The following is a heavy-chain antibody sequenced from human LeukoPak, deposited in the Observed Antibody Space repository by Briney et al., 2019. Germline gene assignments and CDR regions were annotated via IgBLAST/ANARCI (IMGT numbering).Heavy chain of an antibody. J-gene: IGHJ4*02. D-gene: IGHD2-15*01. V-gene: IGHV4-59*01. Sequence: SETLSLTCTVSGVSISSYHWSWIRQPPVKGLEWIGYIYNSGSTNYNPSLKNRVTISVDTSKNQVSLKLSSVTAADTAVYYCARKDGDYWGQGILVTVSS. CDR1: GVSISSYH. CDR3: ARKDGDY. CDR2: IYNSGST.